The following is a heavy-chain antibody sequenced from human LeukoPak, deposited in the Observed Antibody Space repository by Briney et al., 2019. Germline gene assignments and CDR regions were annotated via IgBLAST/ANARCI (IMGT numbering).Heavy chain of an antibody. J-gene: IGHJ4*02. CDR1: GFTFSSYS. D-gene: IGHD3-10*01. Sequence: GGSLRLSCAASGFTFSSYSMSWVRQAPGKGLEWVSSISSSSSYIYYADSVKGRFTISRDNAKNSLYLQMNSLRAEDTAVYYCARGVWFGELSRGYYFDYWGQGTLVTVSS. V-gene: IGHV3-21*01. CDR3: ARGVWFGELSRGYYFDY. CDR2: ISSSSSYI.